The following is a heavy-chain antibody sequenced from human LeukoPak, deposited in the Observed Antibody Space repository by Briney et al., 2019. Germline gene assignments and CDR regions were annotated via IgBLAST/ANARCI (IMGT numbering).Heavy chain of an antibody. V-gene: IGHV1-3*03. CDR1: GYTFSSYA. Sequence: GASVKVSCKTSGYTFSSYAMHWVRQAPGQRLEWMGCINGDNGNTQYSQKLQGRVTFIRDTSASTAYMELSSLTSEDMAVFYCARGGPNSGGWTLDHWGQGTLVSVSS. J-gene: IGHJ4*02. D-gene: IGHD6-19*01. CDR3: ARGGPNSGGWTLDH. CDR2: INGDNGNT.